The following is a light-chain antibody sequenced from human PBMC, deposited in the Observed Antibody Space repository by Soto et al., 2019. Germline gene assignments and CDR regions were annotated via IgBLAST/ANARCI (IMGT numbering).Light chain of an antibody. J-gene: IGLJ1*01. Sequence: QSVLTQPPSVTGSPGQSVAISNTGTSSDVGSYNRVSWYQQPPGAAPKLMIYEVSNRPSGVPDRFSGSKSGNTASLTISGLQAEDEADYYCNSYTGSSTYVFGTGTKVTVL. CDR2: EVS. CDR1: SSDVGSYNR. CDR3: NSYTGSSTYV. V-gene: IGLV2-18*02.